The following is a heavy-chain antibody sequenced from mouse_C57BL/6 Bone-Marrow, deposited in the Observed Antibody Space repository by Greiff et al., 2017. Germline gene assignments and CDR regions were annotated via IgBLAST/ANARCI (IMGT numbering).Heavy chain of an antibody. CDR2: FNPSNGGT. CDR3: AGDSKGSYWYFDV. Sequence: VQLQQSGTELVKPGASVKLSCKASGYTFTSYWMHWVKQRPGQGLEWIGNFNPSNGGTNYNEKFKSKATLTVDKSSSTAYMQLSSLTSEDSAVYYCAGDSKGSYWYFDVWGTGTTVTVSS. D-gene: IGHD2-5*01. CDR1: GYTFTSYW. J-gene: IGHJ1*03. V-gene: IGHV1-53*01.